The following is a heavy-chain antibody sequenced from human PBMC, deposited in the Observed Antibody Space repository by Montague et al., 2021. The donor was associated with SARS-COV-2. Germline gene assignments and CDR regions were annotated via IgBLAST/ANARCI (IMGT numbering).Heavy chain of an antibody. CDR3: AEDGGALAWGTFDI. CDR2: VDYSGLT. D-gene: IGHD3-16*01. J-gene: IGHJ3*02. Sequence: SETLSLTCTVSRDSISSHNYFWAWIRQPPGKGLEWIGSVDYSGLTFYNPSLESRVTISVDTSKKKFSLKVNSVTAADKAVYYCAEDGGALAWGTFDIWGQGTMVTVSS. CDR1: RDSISSHNYF. V-gene: IGHV4-39*07.